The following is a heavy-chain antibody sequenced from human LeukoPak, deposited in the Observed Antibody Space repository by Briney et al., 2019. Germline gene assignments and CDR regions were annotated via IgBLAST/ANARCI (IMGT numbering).Heavy chain of an antibody. CDR3: TTAKWLLRY. D-gene: IGHD5-12*01. V-gene: IGHV3-15*01. CDR1: GLTFSSQW. CDR2: SKNTADGGTT. J-gene: IGHJ4*02. Sequence: GGSLRLSCAAPGLTFSSQWMSWVRQAPGKGLEWVGRSKNTADGGTTDYAAPVKGRFTISRDDSKSTLYLQMNSLKTEDTAVYFCTTAKWLLRYWGQGTLVTVSS.